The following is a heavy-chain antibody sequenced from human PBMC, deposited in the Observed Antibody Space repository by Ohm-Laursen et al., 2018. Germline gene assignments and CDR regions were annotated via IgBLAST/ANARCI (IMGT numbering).Heavy chain of an antibody. J-gene: IGHJ4*02. CDR2: ISSSSSYI. CDR3: ARDPVRGLTDY. V-gene: IGHV3-21*01. D-gene: IGHD3-16*01. CDR1: GFTFSSYS. Sequence: SLRLSCSASGFTFSSYSMNWVRQAPGKGLEWVSSISSSSSYIYYADSVKGRFTISRDNAKNSLYLQMNRLRAEDTAVYHCARDPVRGLTDYWGQGTLVTVSS.